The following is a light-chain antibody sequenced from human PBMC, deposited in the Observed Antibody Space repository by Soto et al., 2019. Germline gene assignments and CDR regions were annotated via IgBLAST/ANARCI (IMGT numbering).Light chain of an antibody. J-gene: IGKJ5*01. CDR1: QSVKTF. Sequence: EIVLTQSPATLSLSPGQRATLSCRASQSVKTFLVWYQHRPGQAPRVLIYDASHRASGIPARFSGSGSGTDFTLTISSLEPEDAALYYCRQRSNWPPITFGQGTRLEI. CDR3: RQRSNWPPIT. CDR2: DAS. V-gene: IGKV3-11*01.